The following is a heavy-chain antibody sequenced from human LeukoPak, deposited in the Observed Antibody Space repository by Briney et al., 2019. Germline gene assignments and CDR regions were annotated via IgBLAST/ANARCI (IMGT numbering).Heavy chain of an antibody. V-gene: IGHV7-4-1*02. CDR2: INTNTGNP. CDR3: ARQYSSTWPPSLQH. CDR1: GYTFTSYA. Sequence: ASVTVSCKASGYTFTSYAINWVRQAPGQGLEWMGWINTNTGNPTYVQGFTGRFVFSLDTSVSTAYLQISSLKAEDTAVYYCARQYSSTWPPSLQHWGQGTLVTVSS. J-gene: IGHJ1*01. D-gene: IGHD2-2*01.